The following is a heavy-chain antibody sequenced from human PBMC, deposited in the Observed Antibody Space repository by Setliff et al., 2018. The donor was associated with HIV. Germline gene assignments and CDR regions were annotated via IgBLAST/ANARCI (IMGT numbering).Heavy chain of an antibody. J-gene: IGHJ3*01. CDR3: ARDRSGIAVAAPDAFDV. Sequence: ASVKVSCKASGGSFRKYAINWVRQAPGQGLEWMGGIIPLLGTPNYAQKLQGRVTITADKYGSTVYMELSSLRSEDSAVFYCARDRSGIAVAAPDAFDVWGQGTMVTVSS. V-gene: IGHV1-69*06. CDR2: IIPLLGTP. CDR1: GGSFRKYA. D-gene: IGHD6-19*01.